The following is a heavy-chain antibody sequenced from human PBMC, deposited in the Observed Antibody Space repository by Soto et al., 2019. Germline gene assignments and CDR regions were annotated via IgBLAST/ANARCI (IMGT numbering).Heavy chain of an antibody. V-gene: IGHV3-53*01. CDR3: ARGVNGYSYGSRLDY. J-gene: IGHJ4*02. CDR1: GFTVSSNY. D-gene: IGHD5-18*01. Sequence: EVQLVESGGGLIQPGGSLRLSCAASGFTVSSNYMSWVRQAPGKGLEWVSLIYSGSTTYYADSVKGRFTISRDNSKNTLNLQMNSLRAEDTAVYYCARGVNGYSYGSRLDYWGQGTLVTVSS. CDR2: IYSGSTT.